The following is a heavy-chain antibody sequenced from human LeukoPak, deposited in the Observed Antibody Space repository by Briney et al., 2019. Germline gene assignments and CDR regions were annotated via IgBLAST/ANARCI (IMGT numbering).Heavy chain of an antibody. CDR2: ISSSGKTI. Sequence: GGSLRLSCAASGFNFDDYYMNWIRQAPGKGLEAVSHISSSGKTIYYADSVRGRFTISRDNAMKSLYLQMNSLRVEDTAVYYCARGWFGESTPNWFDPWGQGTLVTVSS. V-gene: IGHV3-11*04. CDR3: ARGWFGESTPNWFDP. CDR1: GFNFDDYY. D-gene: IGHD3-10*01. J-gene: IGHJ5*02.